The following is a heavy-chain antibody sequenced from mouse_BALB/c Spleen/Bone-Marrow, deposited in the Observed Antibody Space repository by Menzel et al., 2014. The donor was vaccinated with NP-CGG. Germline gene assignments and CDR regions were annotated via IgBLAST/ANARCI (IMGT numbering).Heavy chain of an antibody. CDR1: GFNIKDTY. Sequence: VQLQQPGAELVKPGASVELSCTASGFNIKDTYMHWVKQRPEQGLEWIGRIDPANGYTNYAPKFQGKATITADTSSNTAYLQLSSLTSEDTAVYYCASKKNYYAMDYWGQGTSVTVSS. CDR3: ASKKNYYAMDY. V-gene: IGHV14-3*02. CDR2: IDPANGYT. J-gene: IGHJ4*01.